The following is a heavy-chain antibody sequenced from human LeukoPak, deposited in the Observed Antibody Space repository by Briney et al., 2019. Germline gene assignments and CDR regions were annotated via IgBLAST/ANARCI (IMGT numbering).Heavy chain of an antibody. CDR1: GLTGSHNY. J-gene: IGHJ4*02. Sequence: GGSLRLSCAASGLTGSHNYVSWVRQAPGKGLEWVSTITTSDGNTYYADSVKGRFTVSRDNSKNTLFLQMNSLSAEDTAVYYCAKDGGLWVSAHWGDSWGRGTLVTVSS. V-gene: IGHV3-23*01. CDR3: AKDGGLWVSAHWGDS. D-gene: IGHD7-27*01. CDR2: ITTSDGNT.